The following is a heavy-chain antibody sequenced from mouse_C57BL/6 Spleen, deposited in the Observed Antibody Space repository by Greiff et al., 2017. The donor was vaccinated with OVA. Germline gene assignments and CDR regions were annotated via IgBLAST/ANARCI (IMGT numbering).Heavy chain of an antibody. CDR3: ARSAGFAY. J-gene: IGHJ3*01. CDR1: GCTFTSYW. Sequence: QVQLQQPGAELVKPGASVKLSCKASGCTFTSYWMQWVKQRPGQGLEWIGEIDPSDSYTNYNQKFKGKATLTVDTSSSTAYMQLSSLTSEDSAVYYCARSAGFAYWGQGTLVTVSA. CDR2: IDPSDSYT. V-gene: IGHV1-50*01.